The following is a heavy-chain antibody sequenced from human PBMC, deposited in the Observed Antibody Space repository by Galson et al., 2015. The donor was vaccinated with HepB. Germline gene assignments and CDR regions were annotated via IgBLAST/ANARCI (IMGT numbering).Heavy chain of an antibody. CDR3: AREGQRPLKPHSMIVVAPFDY. D-gene: IGHD3-22*01. J-gene: IGHJ4*02. Sequence: TLSLTCTVSGGSISSGSYYWSWIRQPAGKGLEWIGRIYTSGSTNYNPSLKGRVTISVDTSKNQFSLKLSSVTAADTAVYYCAREGQRPLKPHSMIVVAPFDYRGQGTLVTVSS. V-gene: IGHV4-61*02. CDR2: IYTSGST. CDR1: GGSISSGSYY.